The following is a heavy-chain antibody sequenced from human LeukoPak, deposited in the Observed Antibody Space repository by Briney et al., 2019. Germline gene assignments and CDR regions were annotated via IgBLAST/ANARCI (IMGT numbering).Heavy chain of an antibody. CDR2: ISSGGNT. CDR3: ARVSYPWNYFDY. D-gene: IGHD2-2*01. V-gene: IGHV1-18*01. J-gene: IGHJ4*02. CDR1: GYIFSNYG. Sequence: ASVKVSCKATGYIFSNYGISWVRQAPGHGLEWMGWISSGGNTNYAPKFQDRATMTTDTSTSTAYMELRSLRSDDTAVYYCARVSYPWNYFDYWGQGTLVTVSS.